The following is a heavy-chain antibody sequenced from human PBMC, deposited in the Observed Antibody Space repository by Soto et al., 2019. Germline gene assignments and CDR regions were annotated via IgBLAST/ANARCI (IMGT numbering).Heavy chain of an antibody. CDR3: ARAYYRVTPFDY. CDR1: GGSFSGYY. Sequence: LSLTCAVYGGSFSGYYWSWIRQPPGKGLEWIGEINHSGSTNHNPSLKSRVTISVDTSKNQFSLKLSSVTAADTAVYYCARAYYRVTPFDYWGQGTLVTVSS. D-gene: IGHD1-26*01. V-gene: IGHV4-34*01. CDR2: INHSGST. J-gene: IGHJ4*02.